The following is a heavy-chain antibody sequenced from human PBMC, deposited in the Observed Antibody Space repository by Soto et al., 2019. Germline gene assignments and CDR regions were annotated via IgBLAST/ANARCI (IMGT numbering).Heavy chain of an antibody. J-gene: IGHJ6*04. CDR3: AGRPLGGHYGSGSYDL. Sequence: QVQLVQSGAEVKKPGSSVKVSCKASGGTFSSYAISWVRQAPGQGLEWMGGIIPIFGTANYAQKFQGRVTIPEDKPTSTAYRGRSGLRSEDRALYYWAGRPLGGHYGSGSYDLWGKGTTVTVSS. V-gene: IGHV1-69*06. CDR1: GGTFSSYA. CDR2: IIPIFGTA. D-gene: IGHD3-10*01.